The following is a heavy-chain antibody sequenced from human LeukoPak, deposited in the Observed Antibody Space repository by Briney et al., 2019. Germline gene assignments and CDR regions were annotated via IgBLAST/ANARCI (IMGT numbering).Heavy chain of an antibody. Sequence: SETLSLTCTVSGGSISSSSYYWGWIRQPPGKGLEWIGSIYYSGSTYYNPSLKSRVTISVDTSKNQFSLKLSSVTAADTAVYYYARPGVGGSYYHFDYWGQGTLVTVSS. CDR2: IYYSGST. CDR1: GGSISSSSYY. V-gene: IGHV4-39*01. J-gene: IGHJ4*02. CDR3: ARPGVGGSYYHFDY. D-gene: IGHD1-26*01.